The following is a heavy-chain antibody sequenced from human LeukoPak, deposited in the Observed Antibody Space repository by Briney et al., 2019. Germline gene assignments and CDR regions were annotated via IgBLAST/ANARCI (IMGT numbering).Heavy chain of an antibody. J-gene: IGHJ5*02. CDR1: GGTLTSDG. Sequence: GSVKVSCKASGGTLTSDGTSGGRQAPGQGLGWMGWISAENGNTTYAQKLQGRVTMTKDTSTSTAYMELRSLRSDDTAVYYCARDRTDYDFWSGYYTGTGYWFDPWGQGTLVTVSS. CDR2: ISAENGNT. V-gene: IGHV1-18*01. CDR3: ARDRTDYDFWSGYYTGTGYWFDP. D-gene: IGHD3-3*01.